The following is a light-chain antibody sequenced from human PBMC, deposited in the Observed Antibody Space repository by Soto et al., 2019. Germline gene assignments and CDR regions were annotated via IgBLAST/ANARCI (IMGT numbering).Light chain of an antibody. Sequence: QSALTQPASVSGSPGQSITISCTGTSSDIGAFNYVSWYQQHPGKAPKVIIFEVSNRPSGVSSRFSGSKSGNTASLTISGLQPEDEADYHCSSYTGGNTYWIFGGGTKLTVL. CDR1: SSDIGAFNY. CDR3: SSYTGGNTYWI. CDR2: EVS. J-gene: IGLJ3*02. V-gene: IGLV2-14*01.